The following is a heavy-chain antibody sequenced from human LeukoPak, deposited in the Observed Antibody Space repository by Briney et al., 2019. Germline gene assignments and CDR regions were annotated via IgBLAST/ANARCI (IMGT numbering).Heavy chain of an antibody. D-gene: IGHD3-3*01. Sequence: GGSLRLSCAASGFTFSSYAMSWVRQAPGKGLKWVSSISDSGDITSYADSVKGRFTISRDNSRNTLYLQMNSLRADDTAVYYCAKDTESRQLDTISYFDSWGQGTLVTVSS. CDR2: ISDSGDIT. CDR1: GFTFSSYA. J-gene: IGHJ4*02. V-gene: IGHV3-23*01. CDR3: AKDTESRQLDTISYFDS.